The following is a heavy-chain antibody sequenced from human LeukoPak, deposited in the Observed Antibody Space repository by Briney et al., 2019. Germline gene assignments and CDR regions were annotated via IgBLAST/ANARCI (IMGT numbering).Heavy chain of an antibody. J-gene: IGHJ3*02. D-gene: IGHD3-10*01. Sequence: GGSLRLSCAASGFTFSNFWMSWVRQAPGKGLEWVAVISYDGSNKYYADSVKGRFTISRDNSKNTLYLQMNSLRAEDTAVYYCAVSYYYGSGSYYPTNAFDIWGQGTMVTVSS. CDR1: GFTFSNFW. CDR3: AVSYYYGSGSYYPTNAFDI. CDR2: ISYDGSNK. V-gene: IGHV3-30*03.